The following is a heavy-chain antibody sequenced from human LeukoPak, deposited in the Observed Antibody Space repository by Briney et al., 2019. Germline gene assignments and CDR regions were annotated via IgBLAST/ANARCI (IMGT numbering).Heavy chain of an antibody. CDR3: ATYSSSWYFQNY. CDR1: GASMSNYY. D-gene: IGHD6-13*01. V-gene: IGHV4-59*12. J-gene: IGHJ4*02. Sequence: SETLSLTCTVSGASMSNYYWSWIRQPPGKGLEWIGYIYYSGTTNYNPSLKSRVTISVDTSKNQFSLKLSSVTAADTAVYYCATYSSSWYFQNYWGQGTLVTVSS. CDR2: IYYSGTT.